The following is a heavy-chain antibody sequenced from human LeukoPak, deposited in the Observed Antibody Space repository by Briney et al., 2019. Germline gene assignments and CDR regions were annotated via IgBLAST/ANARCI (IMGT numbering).Heavy chain of an antibody. CDR3: ARDNYDSSGPYYFDY. CDR2: ISSSSSYI. J-gene: IGHJ4*02. V-gene: IGHV3-21*01. D-gene: IGHD3-22*01. CDR1: GFTFSSYS. Sequence: GGSLRLSCAASGFTFSSYSMNWVRQAPGKGLEWVSSISSSSSYIYYADSVKGRFTISRDNAKNSLYLQMNSLRAEDTAVYYCARDNYDSSGPYYFDYWGQGTLVTVSS.